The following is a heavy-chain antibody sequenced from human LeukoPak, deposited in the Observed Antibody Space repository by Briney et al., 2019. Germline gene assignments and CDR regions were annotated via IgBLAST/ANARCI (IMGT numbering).Heavy chain of an antibody. V-gene: IGHV1-18*01. CDR3: ARDSRGTYHY. J-gene: IGHJ4*02. CDR2: ISAYNGNT. CDR1: GYTFTSYG. Sequence: ASVKLSFKASGYTFTSYGISWLRQAPEQPLEWMGWISAYNGNTNYAQKLQRRVTMTTDTYTSTAYMELRSLRSDDAAVYYCARDSRGTYHYWGQGTLVTVSS. D-gene: IGHD3-10*01.